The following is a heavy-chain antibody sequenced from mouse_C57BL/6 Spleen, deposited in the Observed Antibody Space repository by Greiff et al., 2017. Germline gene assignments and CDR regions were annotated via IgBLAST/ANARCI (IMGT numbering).Heavy chain of an antibody. D-gene: IGHD1-1*01. V-gene: IGHV1-81*01. CDR3: ARNYGSSRYYAMDY. J-gene: IGHJ4*01. CDR1: GYTFTSYG. Sequence: QVQLQQSGAELARPGASVKLSCKASGYTFTSYGISWVKLRTGQGLEWIGAIYPRSGNTSYNEKFKGKSTLTADKSSSTAYMGLRSLTSEDSAVYFCARNYGSSRYYAMDYWGQGTSVTVSS. CDR2: IYPRSGNT.